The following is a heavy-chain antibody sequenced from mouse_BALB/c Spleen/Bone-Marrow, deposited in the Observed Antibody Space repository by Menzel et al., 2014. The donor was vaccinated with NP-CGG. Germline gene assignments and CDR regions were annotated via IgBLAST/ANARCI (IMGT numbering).Heavy chain of an antibody. Sequence: DVKLQESGGGLVKSGGSLKLSCAASGFTFSSYGMSWVRQTPEKRLEWVATISGGGSYTFYPDSVKGRFTISRDNAKNNLYLQLSSLRSEDTALYYCARHAYYDQTEVSFVYWGQGTLVTVSA. J-gene: IGHJ3*01. CDR3: ARHAYYDQTEVSFVY. CDR2: ISGGGSYT. CDR1: GFTFSSYG. D-gene: IGHD2-4*01. V-gene: IGHV5-9-2*01.